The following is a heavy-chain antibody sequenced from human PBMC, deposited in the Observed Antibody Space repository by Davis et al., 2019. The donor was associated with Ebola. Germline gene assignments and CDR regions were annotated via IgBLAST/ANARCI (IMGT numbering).Heavy chain of an antibody. Sequence: ASVKVSCKASGYTFTDYNIHWMRQAPGQGLEWLGRVILKSGATNYAQKLQGRVTITTDTSTSTAYMELRSLRSDDTALYYCARTVRVTMSGGGPLDYWGQGTLVTVSS. CDR1: GYTFTDYN. J-gene: IGHJ4*02. D-gene: IGHD4-17*01. CDR2: VILKSGAT. CDR3: ARTVRVTMSGGGPLDY. V-gene: IGHV1-2*06.